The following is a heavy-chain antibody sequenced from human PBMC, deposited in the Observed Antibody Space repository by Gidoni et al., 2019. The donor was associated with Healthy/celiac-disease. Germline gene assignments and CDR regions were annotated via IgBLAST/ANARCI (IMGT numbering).Heavy chain of an antibody. Sequence: QVQLVESGGGVVQPGRSLRLSCAASGFTFSSYGMHWVRQAPGKGLEWVAVISYDGNNKYYADSVKGRFTISRDNSKNTLYLQMNSLRADDTAVYYCAKDGAYYYGLGTRGWFDPWGQGTLVTVSS. J-gene: IGHJ5*02. CDR3: AKDGAYYYGLGTRGWFDP. D-gene: IGHD3-10*01. V-gene: IGHV3-30*18. CDR2: ISYDGNNK. CDR1: GFTFSSYG.